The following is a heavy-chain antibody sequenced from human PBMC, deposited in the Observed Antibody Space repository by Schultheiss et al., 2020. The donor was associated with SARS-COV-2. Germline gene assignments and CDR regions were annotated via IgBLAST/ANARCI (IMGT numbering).Heavy chain of an antibody. CDR3: ARDGDGYCSSTSCYFDYYYYMDV. Sequence: GGSLRLSCAASGFTFSSYAMHWVRQAPGKGLEWVSRINSDGSSTSYADSVKGRFTISRDNAKNTLYLQMNSLRAEDTAVYYCARDGDGYCSSTSCYFDYYYYMDVWGKGTTVTVSS. CDR1: GFTFSSYA. J-gene: IGHJ6*03. CDR2: INSDGSST. V-gene: IGHV3-74*01. D-gene: IGHD2-2*01.